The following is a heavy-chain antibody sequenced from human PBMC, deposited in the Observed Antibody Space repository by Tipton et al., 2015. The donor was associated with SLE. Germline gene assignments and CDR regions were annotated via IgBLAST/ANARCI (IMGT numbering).Heavy chain of an antibody. CDR2: IYHSGST. V-gene: IGHV4-61*01. D-gene: IGHD7-27*01. Sequence: TLSLTCTVSGGSVSSGSYYWSWIRQPPGKGLEWIGEIYHSGSTNYNPSLKSRVTISVDKSKNQFSLKLSSVTAADTAVYYCARDLLTGSDYWGQGTLVTVSS. CDR1: GGSVSSGSYY. J-gene: IGHJ4*02. CDR3: ARDLLTGSDY.